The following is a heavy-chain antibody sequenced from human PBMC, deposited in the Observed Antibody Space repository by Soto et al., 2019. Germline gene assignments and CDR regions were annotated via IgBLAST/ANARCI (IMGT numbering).Heavy chain of an antibody. Sequence: GGSLRLSCAASGFTFSSFALHWVRQAPGKGLEWVAVIPYDGSNKYYADSVKGRFTISRDNSKNTLYLQMNSLRAEDTAVYYCVRDEGGYCSGGSCYFNWFDPWGQGTLVTVSS. CDR1: GFTFSSFA. J-gene: IGHJ5*02. CDR3: VRDEGGYCSGGSCYFNWFDP. D-gene: IGHD2-15*01. CDR2: IPYDGSNK. V-gene: IGHV3-30-3*01.